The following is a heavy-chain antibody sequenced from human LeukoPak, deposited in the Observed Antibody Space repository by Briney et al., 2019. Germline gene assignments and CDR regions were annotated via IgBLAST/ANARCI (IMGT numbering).Heavy chain of an antibody. CDR2: IYHSGST. CDR3: ARPSKATAAAGKYNWFDP. Sequence: SETLSLTCTVSGDSISSSYYYWGWIRQPPGKGLEWIGSIYHSGSTYYNPSLKSRVTISVDTSKNQFSLKLSSVTAADTAVYYCARPSKATAAAGKYNWFDPWGQGTLVTVSS. J-gene: IGHJ5*02. CDR1: GDSISSSYYY. D-gene: IGHD6-13*01. V-gene: IGHV4-39*07.